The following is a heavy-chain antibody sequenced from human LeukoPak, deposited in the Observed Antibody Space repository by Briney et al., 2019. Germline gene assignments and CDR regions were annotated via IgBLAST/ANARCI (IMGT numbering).Heavy chain of an antibody. V-gene: IGHV1-69*13. CDR1: GGTFSSYA. J-gene: IGHJ5*02. CDR3: ARSARDYYDSSGYYYPGWFDP. Sequence: ASVKVSCKASGGTFSSYAIGWVRQAPGQGLEWMGGIIPIFGTANYAQKFQGRVTITADESTSTAYMELSSLRSEDTAVYYCARSARDYYDSSGYYYPGWFDPWGQGTLVAVSS. CDR2: IIPIFGTA. D-gene: IGHD3-22*01.